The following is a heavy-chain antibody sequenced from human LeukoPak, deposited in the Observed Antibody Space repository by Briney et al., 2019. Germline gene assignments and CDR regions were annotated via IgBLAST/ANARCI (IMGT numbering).Heavy chain of an antibody. CDR1: GYTFTGYY. Sequence: GASVKVSCKASGYTFTGYYTHWVRQAPGQGLEWMGWINPNSGGTNYAQKFQGRVTMTRDTSISTAYMELSRLRSDDTAVYYCAREPPRYTYYDILTDEPENWFDPWGQGTLVTVSS. V-gene: IGHV1-2*02. D-gene: IGHD3-9*01. CDR2: INPNSGGT. J-gene: IGHJ5*02. CDR3: AREPPRYTYYDILTDEPENWFDP.